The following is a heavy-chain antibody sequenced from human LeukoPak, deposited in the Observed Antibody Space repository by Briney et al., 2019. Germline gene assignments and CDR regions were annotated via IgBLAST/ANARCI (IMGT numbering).Heavy chain of an antibody. V-gene: IGHV3-11*01. CDR2: ISDSGRTI. CDR3: XXXXXXXYCTSTSCYENWFDP. CDR1: GFTFSDYY. Sequence: GSXXXXCXASGFTFSDYYMGWIRQAPGKGLEWVSYISDSGRTIYYADSVKGRFTISRDNAKKSLYMQMNSLRAEDTAVYYXXXXXXXXYCTSTSCYENWFDPWGQGTLVTVSS. J-gene: IGHJ5*02. D-gene: IGHD2-2*01.